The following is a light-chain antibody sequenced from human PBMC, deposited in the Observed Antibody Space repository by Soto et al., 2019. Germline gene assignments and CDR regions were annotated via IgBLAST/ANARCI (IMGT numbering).Light chain of an antibody. CDR3: QQRSNWPLT. CDR2: AAS. J-gene: IGKJ4*01. V-gene: IGKV3-11*02. Sequence: EIVLTQSPATLSLSPGERAALSCRASQSVSSHLAWYQQKPGQAPRLLIYAASNRATGIPARFSGSGSGRDFTLIIRSLDPEDLAVYYCQQRSNWPLTFGGGTKVEIK. CDR1: QSVSSH.